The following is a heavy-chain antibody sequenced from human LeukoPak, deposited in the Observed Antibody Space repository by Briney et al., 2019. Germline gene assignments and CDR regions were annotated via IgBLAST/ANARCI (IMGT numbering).Heavy chain of an antibody. CDR1: GYTFTGYY. CDR2: INPHIGGP. D-gene: IGHD2-8*01. Sequence: GASVKVSCKTSGYTFTGYYMHWVRQAPGQGLEWMGWINPHIGGPNYAQKFQGRVTMTRDTSISIAYMELSRLRSDDTAVYYCARDGILGYCTNGVCHNWFDPWGQGTLVTVSS. CDR3: ARDGILGYCTNGVCHNWFDP. J-gene: IGHJ5*02. V-gene: IGHV1-2*02.